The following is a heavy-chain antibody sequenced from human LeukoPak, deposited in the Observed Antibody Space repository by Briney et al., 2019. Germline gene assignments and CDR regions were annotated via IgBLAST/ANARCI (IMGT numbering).Heavy chain of an antibody. Sequence: PGGSLRLPCAASGFTFSSYWMSWVRQAPGKGLEWVAVISYDGSNKYYADSVKGRFTISRDNSKNTLYLQMNSLRAEDTAVYYCASDPAVVVIGGYFDYWGQGTLVTVSS. J-gene: IGHJ4*02. CDR1: GFTFSSYW. V-gene: IGHV3-30-3*01. CDR2: ISYDGSNK. D-gene: IGHD3-22*01. CDR3: ASDPAVVVIGGYFDY.